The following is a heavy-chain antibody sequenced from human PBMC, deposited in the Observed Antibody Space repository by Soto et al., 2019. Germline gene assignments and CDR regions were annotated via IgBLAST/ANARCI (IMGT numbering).Heavy chain of an antibody. CDR2: ISSDSRYI. CDR3: ARELMGITRPFDY. V-gene: IGHV3-21*01. Sequence: PVGSLRLSCAASGFTFSEYGMNWVRQAPGKGLEWLASISSDSRYIYHADSVKGRFTISRDNARNSLFLHMSSLRADDTAVYYCARELMGITRPFDYSGHGTLVTAP. CDR1: GFTFSEYG. J-gene: IGHJ4*01. D-gene: IGHD6-6*01.